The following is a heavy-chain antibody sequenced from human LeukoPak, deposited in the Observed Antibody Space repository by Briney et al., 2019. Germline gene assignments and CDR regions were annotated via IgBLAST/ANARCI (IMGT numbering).Heavy chain of an antibody. CDR2: RKEDGSEK. CDR3: ARDRGLAAAGTVGWFDP. V-gene: IGHV3-7*01. D-gene: IGHD6-13*01. J-gene: IGHJ5*02. CDR1: GFALSNFW. Sequence: GSLRLSCAASGFALSNFWMTWVRQPPGKGLQWVASRKEDGSEKHYVDSVRGRFAISRDNAKNSLYLQMNSLRVEDTAAYYCARDRGLAAAGTVGWFDPWGQGTLVTVSS.